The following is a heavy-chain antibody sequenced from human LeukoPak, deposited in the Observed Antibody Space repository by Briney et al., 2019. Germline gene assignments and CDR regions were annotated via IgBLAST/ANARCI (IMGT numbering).Heavy chain of an antibody. CDR3: ATSISYYYDSSGSDY. V-gene: IGHV1-24*01. Sequence: ASRKVSCKVSGYTFTELSMHWVRQAPGQGREWRGGFDLEDGETIYAQKFQGRVTMTEDTSTDTAYMELSSLRSEDTAVYYCATSISYYYDSSGSDYWGQGTLVTVSS. D-gene: IGHD3-22*01. CDR1: GYTFTELS. J-gene: IGHJ4*02. CDR2: FDLEDGET.